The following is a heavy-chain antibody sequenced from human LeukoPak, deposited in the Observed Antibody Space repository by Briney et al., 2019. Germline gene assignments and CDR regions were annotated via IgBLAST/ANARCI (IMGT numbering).Heavy chain of an antibody. CDR3: ANTGSYSIY. CDR2: ITSSGTT. D-gene: IGHD1-1*01. Sequence: GGTLRLSCAASGLTFRSYGMGWVRQAPGKGLEWVSSITSSGTTNYAEFVKDRFVISRGNSKDTLFLQMNSLRVEDTAVYYCANTGSYSIYWGQGTLVTVSS. J-gene: IGHJ4*02. V-gene: IGHV3-23*01. CDR1: GLTFRSYG.